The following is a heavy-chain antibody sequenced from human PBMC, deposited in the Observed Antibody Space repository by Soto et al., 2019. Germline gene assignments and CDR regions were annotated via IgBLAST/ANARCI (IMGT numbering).Heavy chain of an antibody. D-gene: IGHD3-22*01. CDR2: IFPTGTT. CDR3: ARCMGYDDSGRFDPTFDR. Sequence: PSETLSPTCSVSGDSINYEYWTWIRQTPGKGLEWIGYIFPTGTTNYNPSLKSRVIISVDRSKNQSSLDLFSVTAADTAIYYCARCMGYDDSGRFDPTFDRWGQGTRVT. J-gene: IGHJ4*02. V-gene: IGHV4-4*09. CDR1: GDSINYEY.